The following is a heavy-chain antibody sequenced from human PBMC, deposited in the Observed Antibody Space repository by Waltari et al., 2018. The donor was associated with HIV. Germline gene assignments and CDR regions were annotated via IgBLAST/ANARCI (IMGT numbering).Heavy chain of an antibody. D-gene: IGHD7-27*01. CDR3: ARDLGIGAFDI. J-gene: IGHJ3*02. CDR2: IGSSGDA. CDR1: GFPFCSSD. V-gene: IGHV3-13*01. Sequence: EVQLVESGGGLVQPGGSLIPSCPAPGFPFCSSDMHWVRQSTGKRLEWVSAIGSSGDAHFAGSVRGRFSISRENARNSLYLQMNSLRAGDTAMYYCARDLGIGAFDIWGQGTMVTVSS.